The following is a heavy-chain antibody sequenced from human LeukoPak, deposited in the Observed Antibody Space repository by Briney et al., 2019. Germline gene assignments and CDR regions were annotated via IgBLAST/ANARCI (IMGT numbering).Heavy chain of an antibody. CDR2: INANSGGT. V-gene: IGHV1-2*02. CDR3: ARSSRYDIWTGYPY. CDR1: GYTFTGYY. D-gene: IGHD3-9*01. J-gene: IGHJ4*02. Sequence: ASVKVSCKASGYTFTGYYMXWVRQXPGQGXXWMGWINANSGGTNYAQKFQGRVTMTRDTSISTAYMELSRLRSDDTAVYYCARSSRYDIWTGYPYWGQGTLVTVSP.